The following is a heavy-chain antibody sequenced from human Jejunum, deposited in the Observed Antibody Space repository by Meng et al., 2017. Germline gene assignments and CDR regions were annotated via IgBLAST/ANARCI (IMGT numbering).Heavy chain of an antibody. V-gene: IGHV1-2*02. J-gene: IGHJ5*02. CDR3: ARAAVGWYNWFDP. CDR1: VYTFTGNY. Sequence: QLGELRAGGQTRLAAVCVSCTALVYTFTGNYMHWVPQAPGQGLESMGWINPDGGDTNYAQKFQCRVTVTRDTSINTVYMELRRLTSDDTAVYYCARAAVGWYNWFDPWGQGTLVTVSS. CDR2: INPDGGDT. D-gene: IGHD6-19*01.